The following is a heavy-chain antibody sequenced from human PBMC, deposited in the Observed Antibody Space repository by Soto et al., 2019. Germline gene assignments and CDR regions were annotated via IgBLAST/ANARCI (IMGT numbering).Heavy chain of an antibody. CDR2: ISGSGGST. V-gene: IGHV3-23*01. D-gene: IGHD3-22*01. CDR1: GFTFSSYA. CDR3: AKVYYYDSSGSFDY. Sequence: PGGSLRLSCAASGFTFSSYAMSWVRQAPGRGLEWVSAISGSGGSTYYADSVKGRFTISRDNSKNTLYLQMNSLRAEDTAVYYCAKVYYYDSSGSFDYWGQGTLVTVSS. J-gene: IGHJ4*02.